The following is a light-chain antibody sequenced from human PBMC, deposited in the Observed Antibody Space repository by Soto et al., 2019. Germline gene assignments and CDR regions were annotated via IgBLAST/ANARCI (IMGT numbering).Light chain of an antibody. CDR3: QQYNSWLWT. Sequence: EVVMTQSPATLSVSPGGRVTLSCRASQSINAHLAWYQQKPGQAPRLLIHGASTRATGIRARFSGSGFGTEFILNHSGQQSNDFAIYHCQQYNSWLWTFGQGTKVEIQ. J-gene: IGKJ1*01. CDR1: QSINAH. CDR2: GAS. V-gene: IGKV3-15*01.